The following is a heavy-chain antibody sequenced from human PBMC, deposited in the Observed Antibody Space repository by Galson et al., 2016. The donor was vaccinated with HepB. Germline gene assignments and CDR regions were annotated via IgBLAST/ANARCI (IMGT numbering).Heavy chain of an antibody. Sequence: ATLSLTCTVSGGSIRSPNYYWTWIRQHPGKGLEWIGQIFHSGRVNYTPSLASRVTISIDTSNNHFSLRLTSVTAADTALYYCARQYRGGPSDYWGQGTLVIVSS. CDR3: ARQYRGGPSDY. CDR1: GGSIRSPNYY. CDR2: IFHSGRV. D-gene: IGHD6-25*01. J-gene: IGHJ4*02. V-gene: IGHV4-39*07.